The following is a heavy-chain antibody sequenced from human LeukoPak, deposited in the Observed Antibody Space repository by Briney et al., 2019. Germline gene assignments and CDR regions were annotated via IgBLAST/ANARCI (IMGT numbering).Heavy chain of an antibody. CDR1: GGSISSSSYY. CDR3: ARVLPAVRWLGSFEDY. CDR2: IYYSGST. Sequence: SETLSLTCTVSGGSISSSSYYWGWIRQPPGKGLEWIGSIYYSGSTYYNPSLKSRVTISVDTSKNQFSLKLSSVTAADTAVYYCARVLPAVRWLGSFEDYWGQGTLVTVSS. J-gene: IGHJ4*02. V-gene: IGHV4-39*07. D-gene: IGHD5-12*01.